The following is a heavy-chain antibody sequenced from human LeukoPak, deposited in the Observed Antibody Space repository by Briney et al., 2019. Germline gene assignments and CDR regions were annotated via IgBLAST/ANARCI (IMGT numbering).Heavy chain of an antibody. D-gene: IGHD3-10*01. CDR3: ARVKSDSGSYYKH. V-gene: IGHV3-23*01. CDR2: ISGSGGST. CDR1: GFTFSSYA. J-gene: IGHJ4*02. Sequence: GGSLRLSCAASGFTFSSYAMSWVRQAPGKGLEWVSAISGSGGSTYYADSVKGRFTSSRDNSKNTLYLQMTSLRGEDTAVYYCARVKSDSGSYYKHWGQGTLVTVSS.